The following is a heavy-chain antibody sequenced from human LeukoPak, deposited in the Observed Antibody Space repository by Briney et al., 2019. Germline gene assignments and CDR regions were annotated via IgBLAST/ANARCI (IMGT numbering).Heavy chain of an antibody. CDR3: ARPYDSSGSPVEDYLDY. D-gene: IGHD3-22*01. Sequence: GESLKISCKGSGYSFTSYWIGWVRQMPGKGLEWMGIIYPGDSDTRYRPSFQGQVTISADKSISTAYLQWSSLKASDTAMYYRARPYDSSGSPVEDYLDYWGQGTLVTVSS. V-gene: IGHV5-51*01. J-gene: IGHJ4*02. CDR1: GYSFTSYW. CDR2: IYPGDSDT.